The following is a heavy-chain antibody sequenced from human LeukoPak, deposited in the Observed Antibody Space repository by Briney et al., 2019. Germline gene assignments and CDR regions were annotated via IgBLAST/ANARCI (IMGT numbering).Heavy chain of an antibody. CDR1: GFTFDNYW. CDR2: LKEDGSVK. V-gene: IGHV3-7*01. CDR3: ARDERSGYYIY. J-gene: IGHJ4*02. D-gene: IGHD3-22*01. Sequence: GGSLSLSCEASGFTFDNYWMTWVRQAPGRALEWVANLKEDGSVKQHADSVRGRFTISRDNTKNLVFLQMSSLKAEDSAVYYCARDERSGYYIYWGQGILVTVSS.